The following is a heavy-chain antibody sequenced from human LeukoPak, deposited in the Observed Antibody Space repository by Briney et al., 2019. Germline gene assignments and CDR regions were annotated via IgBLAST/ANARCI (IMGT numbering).Heavy chain of an antibody. Sequence: GGSLRLSCAASGFSVSDSYMNWVRQAPGKGLEWVSVIYSGGSTYYADSVRGRFTISRDNSNNTLYLQMNSLRVGDTAVYYCARDGAGFDYWGQGILVTVSS. D-gene: IGHD6-13*01. CDR3: ARDGAGFDY. V-gene: IGHV3-53*01. J-gene: IGHJ4*02. CDR2: IYSGGST. CDR1: GFSVSDSY.